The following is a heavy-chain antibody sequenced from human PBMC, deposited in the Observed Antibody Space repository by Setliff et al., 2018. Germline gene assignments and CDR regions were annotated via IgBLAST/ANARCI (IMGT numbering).Heavy chain of an antibody. CDR3: ARALGHCSRTSCYADAFDI. V-gene: IGHV4-34*01. D-gene: IGHD2-2*01. J-gene: IGHJ3*02. CDR1: GGSFSGYY. CDR2: INHSGST. Sequence: PSETLSLTCAVYGGSFSGYYWSWIRQPPGKGLEWIGEINHSGSTNYNPSLKSRVTISVDTSKNQFSLKLSSVTAADTAVYYCARALGHCSRTSCYADAFDIWGQGTMVTVSS.